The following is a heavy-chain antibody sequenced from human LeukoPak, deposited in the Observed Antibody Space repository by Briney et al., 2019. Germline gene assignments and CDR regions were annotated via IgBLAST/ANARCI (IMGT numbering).Heavy chain of an antibody. Sequence: SETLSLTCAVSGGSISSSNWWAWIRQPAGKGLEWIGRIYTSGSTNYNPSLKSRVTISVDTSKNQFSLKLSSVAAADTAVYYCAREYSSSSLGYWGQGTLVTVSS. CDR1: GGSISSSNW. J-gene: IGHJ4*02. D-gene: IGHD6-6*01. V-gene: IGHV4-61*02. CDR3: AREYSSSSLGY. CDR2: IYTSGST.